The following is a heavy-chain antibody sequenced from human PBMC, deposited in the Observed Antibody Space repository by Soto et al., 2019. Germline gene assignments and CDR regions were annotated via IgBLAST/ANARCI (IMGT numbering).Heavy chain of an antibody. CDR1: GDSITGSH. V-gene: IGHV4-59*01. CDR2: IYYRGGN. D-gene: IGHD4-17*01. CDR3: ASSAIVGRPVNSWVDP. J-gene: IGHJ5*02. Sequence: SENLSLTCTVSGDSITGSHWNWIRQPLWKPLEWIGYIYYRGGNNSIPSLKSRLTLSVDTSKNQIFLRLNSVTAADTAVYYCASSAIVGRPVNSWVDPWGKGLWVTVS.